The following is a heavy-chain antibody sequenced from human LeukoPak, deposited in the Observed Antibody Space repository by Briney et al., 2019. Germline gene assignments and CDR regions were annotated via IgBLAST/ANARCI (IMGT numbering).Heavy chain of an antibody. Sequence: GASVKVSCKTSGFIFTNYGFIWVRQAPGQGLEWMGWISGHNGNTHYAQKFQGRVTMTRDTSISTAYMELSSLRSEGTAVYYCARGDRISHCLDYWGQGTLVTVSS. CDR3: ARGDRISHCLDY. J-gene: IGHJ4*02. CDR1: GFIFTNYG. V-gene: IGHV1-18*01. CDR2: ISGHNGNT.